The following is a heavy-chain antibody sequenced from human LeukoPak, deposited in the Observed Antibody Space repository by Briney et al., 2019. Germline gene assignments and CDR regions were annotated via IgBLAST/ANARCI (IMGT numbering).Heavy chain of an antibody. Sequence: ESGPTLVNPTQTLTLTCTFSGFSLTSSGMSVSWIRQPPGKALEWLARIDWDDDKYYTTSLKTRLTISKDTSKNQVVLRMTNMDPVDTATYYCAHRPDSGSWYYFDYGGQGTLVTVSS. V-gene: IGHV2-70*12. CDR1: GFSLTSSGMS. CDR2: IDWDDDK. J-gene: IGHJ4*02. D-gene: IGHD6-13*01. CDR3: AHRPDSGSWYYFDY.